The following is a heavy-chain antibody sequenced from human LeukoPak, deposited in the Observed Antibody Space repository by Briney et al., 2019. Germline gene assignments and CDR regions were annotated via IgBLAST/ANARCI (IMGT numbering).Heavy chain of an antibody. J-gene: IGHJ4*02. CDR3: ARAQTTLLLDY. CDR2: INPNSGGT. Sequence: ASVKVSCKASGYTFTGYYMHWMRQAPGQGLEWMGWINPNSGGTNYAQKFQGRVTMTTDTSTSTVYMELRSLRSDDTAVYYCARAQTTLLLDYWGQGTLVTVSS. CDR1: GYTFTGYY. V-gene: IGHV1-2*02. D-gene: IGHD4-11*01.